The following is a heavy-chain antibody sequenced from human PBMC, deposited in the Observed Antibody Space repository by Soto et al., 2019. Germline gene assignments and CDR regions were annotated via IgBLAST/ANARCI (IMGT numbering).Heavy chain of an antibody. CDR3: EKSPGRYYYDSSGYYHYDE. CDR1: GFTFSSYA. D-gene: IGHD3-22*01. V-gene: IGHV3-23*01. J-gene: IGHJ4*02. CDR2: ISGSGVST. Sequence: GGSLRLSCAASGFTFSSYAMSWVRQAPGKGLEWVSAISGSGVSTYYADSVKGRFTISRDNSKNTLYLQMNSLRAEDTAVYYCEKSPGRYYYDSSGYYHYDEWGQGTLVTVSS.